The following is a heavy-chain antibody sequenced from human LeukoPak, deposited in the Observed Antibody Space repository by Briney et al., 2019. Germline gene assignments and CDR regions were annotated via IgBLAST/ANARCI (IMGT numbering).Heavy chain of an antibody. CDR2: IIPILGIA. V-gene: IGHV1-69*04. Sequence: SVKVSCKASGGTFSSYAISWVRQAPGQGLEWMGRIIPILGIANYARKFQGRVTITADKSTSTAYMELSSLRSEDTAVYYCARGLHGYTGDYWGQGTLVTVSS. CDR3: ARGLHGYTGDY. CDR1: GGTFSSYA. D-gene: IGHD6-13*01. J-gene: IGHJ4*02.